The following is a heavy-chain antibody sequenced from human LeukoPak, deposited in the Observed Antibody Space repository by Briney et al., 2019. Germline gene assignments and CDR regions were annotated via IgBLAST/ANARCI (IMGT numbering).Heavy chain of an antibody. CDR2: IYYSGTT. CDR3: ARSYCNSARCYLSYFDY. V-gene: IGHV4-39*01. J-gene: IGHJ4*02. Sequence: KPSETLSLTCAVSSGSISSSSYYWGWIRQPPGKGLEWIGSIYYSGTTYYNPSLKSRVTISVDTSKNQFPLKLSSVTAADTAVYYCARSYCNSARCYLSYFDYWGQGTLVTVSS. D-gene: IGHD2-2*01. CDR1: SGSISSSSYY.